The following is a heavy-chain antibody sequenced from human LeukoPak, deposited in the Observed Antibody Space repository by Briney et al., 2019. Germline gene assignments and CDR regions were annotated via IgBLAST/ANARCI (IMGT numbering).Heavy chain of an antibody. CDR3: AKEGGPWYYFDY. V-gene: IGHV3-48*01. D-gene: IGHD2-15*01. CDR2: ISNDLTTI. Sequence: GGSLRLSCVASRFTFSDYRMTWVRQAPGKGLEWIAYISNDLTTIHYAASVKGRFTISRDNSKNTLYLQMNSLRAEDTAVYYCAKEGGPWYYFDYWGQGTLVTVSS. J-gene: IGHJ4*02. CDR1: RFTFSDYR.